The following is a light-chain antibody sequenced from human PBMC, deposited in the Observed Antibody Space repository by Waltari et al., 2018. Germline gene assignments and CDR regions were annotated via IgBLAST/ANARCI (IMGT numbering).Light chain of an antibody. CDR3: AAWDGSLNVVV. Sequence: QSVLTQPPSASGTPGQRVTISCSGSSSNTGTYAVNWYQQLPGTAPKLVIYANSPRPSGVPDRFSGSKSGTAASLAISELQAEDEADYYCAAWDGSLNVVVFGGGTKLTVL. CDR1: SSNTGTYA. CDR2: ANS. J-gene: IGLJ3*02. V-gene: IGLV1-44*01.